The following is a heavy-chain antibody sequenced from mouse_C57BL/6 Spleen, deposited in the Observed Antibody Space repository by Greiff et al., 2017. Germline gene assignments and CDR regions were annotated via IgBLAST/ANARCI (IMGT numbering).Heavy chain of an antibody. V-gene: IGHV1-15*01. D-gene: IGHD2-2*01. CDR1: GYTFTDYE. CDR3: TGSIYYGSYYAMDY. Sequence: QVQLQQSGAELVRPGASVTLSCKASGYTFTDYEMHWVKQTPVHGLEWIGAIDPETGGTAYNQKFKGKAILTADKSSSTAYMELRSLTSEDSAVYYCTGSIYYGSYYAMDYWGQGTSVTVSS. J-gene: IGHJ4*01. CDR2: IDPETGGT.